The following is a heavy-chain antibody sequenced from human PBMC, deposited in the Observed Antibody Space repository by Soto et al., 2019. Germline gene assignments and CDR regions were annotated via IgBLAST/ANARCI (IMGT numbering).Heavy chain of an antibody. J-gene: IGHJ4*02. V-gene: IGHV4-59*01. D-gene: IGHD5-18*01. CDR1: GGSISSYY. CDR2: TYYTGTT. Sequence: SETLSLTCTVSGGSISSYYWSWIRQPPGKGLEWIGYTYYTGTTNYNPSLKSRVTISVDTSKNQFSLKLSSVTTADTAVYYCARDHPHSYGVYYFDYWGQGTPVTVSS. CDR3: ARDHPHSYGVYYFDY.